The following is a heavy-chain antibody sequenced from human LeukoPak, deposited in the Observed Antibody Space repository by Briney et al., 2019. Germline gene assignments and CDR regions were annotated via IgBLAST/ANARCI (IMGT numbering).Heavy chain of an antibody. CDR1: GGSISSYY. D-gene: IGHD3-10*01. Sequence: SETLSLTCTASGGSISSYYWSWIRQPAGKGLEWIGRIYTSGSTNYNPSLKSRVTMSVDTSKNQFSLKLSSVTAADTAVYYCATSMVRGVYADAAFDIWGQGTMVTVSS. V-gene: IGHV4-4*07. CDR2: IYTSGST. J-gene: IGHJ3*02. CDR3: ATSMVRGVYADAAFDI.